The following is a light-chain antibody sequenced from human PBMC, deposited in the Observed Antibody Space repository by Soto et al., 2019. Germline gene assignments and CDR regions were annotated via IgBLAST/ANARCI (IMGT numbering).Light chain of an antibody. J-gene: IGKJ1*01. CDR1: QSVSSSY. Sequence: PGERATLSCRASQSVSSSYLAWYQQKPGQAPRLLIYVASSRSTGIPDRFSGSGSGTDFTLTISRLEPEDFAVYYCQQYGSSSWTFGQVTKV. V-gene: IGKV3-20*01. CDR2: VAS. CDR3: QQYGSSSWT.